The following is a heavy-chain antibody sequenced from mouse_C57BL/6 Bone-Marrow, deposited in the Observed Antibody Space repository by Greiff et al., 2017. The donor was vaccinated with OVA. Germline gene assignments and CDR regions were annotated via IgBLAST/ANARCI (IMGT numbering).Heavy chain of an antibody. V-gene: IGHV1-59*01. CDR1: GYTFTSYW. CDR2: IDPSDSYT. D-gene: IGHD2-4*01. Sequence: QVQLQQPGAELVRPGTSVKLSCKASGYTFTSYWMHWVKQRPGQGLEWIGVIDPSDSYTNYNQKFKGKATLTVDTSSSTAYMQLSSLTSEDSAVYDCARACYYNYDGAGWGQGTLVTVSA. J-gene: IGHJ3*01. CDR3: ARACYYNYDGAG.